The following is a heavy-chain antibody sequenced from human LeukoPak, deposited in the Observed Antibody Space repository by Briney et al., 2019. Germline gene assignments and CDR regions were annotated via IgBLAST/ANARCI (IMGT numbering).Heavy chain of an antibody. CDR1: GFTFSSYW. CDR3: ARDRAVTRFDP. J-gene: IGHJ5*02. Sequence: PGGSLRLSRAASGFTFSSYWMSWVRQAPGEGLEWVANIKQDGSEKYYVDSVKGRFTISRDNAKNSLYLQMNSLRAEDTAVYYCARDRAVTRFDPWGQGTLVTVSS. V-gene: IGHV3-7*01. CDR2: IKQDGSEK. D-gene: IGHD4-17*01.